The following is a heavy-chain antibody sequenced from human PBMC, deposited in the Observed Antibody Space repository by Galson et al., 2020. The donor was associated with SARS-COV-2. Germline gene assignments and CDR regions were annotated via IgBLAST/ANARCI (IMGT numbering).Heavy chain of an antibody. CDR1: GFTFSSYS. J-gene: IGHJ6*02. V-gene: IGHV3-48*04. D-gene: IGHD3-10*01. Sequence: GESLKISCAASGFTFSSYSMNWVRQAPGKGLEWVSYISSSSSTIYYADSVKGRFTISRDNAKNSLYLQMNSLRAEDTAVYYCARDSSHGTGAIRDYYYYGMDVWGQGILVTVSS. CDR2: ISSSSSTI. CDR3: ARDSSHGTGAIRDYYYYGMDV.